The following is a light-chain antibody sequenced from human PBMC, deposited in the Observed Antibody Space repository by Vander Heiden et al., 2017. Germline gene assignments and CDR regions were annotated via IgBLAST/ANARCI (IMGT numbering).Light chain of an antibody. CDR3: QQYSSSPWT. Sequence: DIVLPQSPDSLAVSLGAKAPINCKSNRTVLSTSDNNNYLAWYQQKPGQPPNLLMYWGSTRDSGVPDRFNGSGSGTDFTLTISRLQAEDLAVYCCQQYSSSPWTFGQGTKVEIK. CDR2: WGS. J-gene: IGKJ1*01. V-gene: IGKV4-1*01. CDR1: RTVLSTSDNNNY.